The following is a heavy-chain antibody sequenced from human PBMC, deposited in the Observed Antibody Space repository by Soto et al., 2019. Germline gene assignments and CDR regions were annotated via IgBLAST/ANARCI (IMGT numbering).Heavy chain of an antibody. D-gene: IGHD3-22*01. Sequence: GVSLRLSCSASGFTFSDYYMSWILQAPGPGLEWVSYISSSGSTIYYADSVKGGFTISRDNAKNSLYLQMNSLRAEDTAVYYCAREKYYYDSSGYYLGSDYWGQGTLVTVSS. J-gene: IGHJ4*02. CDR2: ISSSGSTI. CDR3: AREKYYYDSSGYYLGSDY. V-gene: IGHV3-11*01. CDR1: GFTFSDYY.